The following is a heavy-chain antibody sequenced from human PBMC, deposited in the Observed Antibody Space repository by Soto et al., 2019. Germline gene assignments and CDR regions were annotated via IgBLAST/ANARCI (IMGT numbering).Heavy chain of an antibody. D-gene: IGHD5-18*01. Sequence: GASVKVSCKASGYTFTGYYMHWVRQAPGQGLEWMGWINPNSGGTNYAQKFQGRVTMTRDTSISTAYMELNSLKTEDTAVYYCTTDTAMAPGPFDYWGQGTLVTVSS. CDR2: INPNSGGT. J-gene: IGHJ4*02. CDR1: GYTFTGYY. CDR3: TTDTAMAPGPFDY. V-gene: IGHV1-2*02.